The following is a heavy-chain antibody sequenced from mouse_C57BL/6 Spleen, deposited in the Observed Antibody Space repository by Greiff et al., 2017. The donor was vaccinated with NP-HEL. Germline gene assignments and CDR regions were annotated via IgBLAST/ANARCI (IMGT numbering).Heavy chain of an antibody. Sequence: EVKLVESGGGLVQPGGSLKLSCAASEFTFSDYYMYWVRQTPEKRLEWDAYISNGGGSTYYPDTVKGRFTISRDNAKNTLYLQMSRLKSEDTAMYYCARQGAYYSNYGAMDYWGQGTSVTVSS. CDR3: ARQGAYYSNYGAMDY. J-gene: IGHJ4*01. CDR2: ISNGGGST. CDR1: EFTFSDYY. V-gene: IGHV5-12*01. D-gene: IGHD2-5*01.